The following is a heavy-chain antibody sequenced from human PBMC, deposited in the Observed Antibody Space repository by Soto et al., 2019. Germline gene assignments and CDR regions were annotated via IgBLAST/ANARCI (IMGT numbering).Heavy chain of an antibody. CDR3: ARDPALDVFDQ. CDR2: ISYRGST. CDR1: GTSIIAYY. D-gene: IGHD3-3*01. Sequence: SEHLSLTCNVSGTSIIAYYWTWIRQPPGKALEWIGYISYRGSTKYNPSLKNRVAISLDTSRNQFSLNLTPVTASDTAIYVCARDPALDVFDQWGKGTPVTVS. J-gene: IGHJ5*02. V-gene: IGHV4-59*01.